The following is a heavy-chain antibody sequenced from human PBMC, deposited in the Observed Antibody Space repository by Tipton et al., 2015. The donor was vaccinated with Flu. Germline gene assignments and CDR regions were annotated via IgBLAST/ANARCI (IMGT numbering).Heavy chain of an antibody. J-gene: IGHJ4*02. D-gene: IGHD6-19*01. CDR3: AKDGWDTSGWYPFDY. Sequence: SGFTFSGYGMHWVRQAPGKGLEWVAFIRHDGSDKYYADSVKGRSTISRDDSKNALYLLMSSLRPEDTAVYYCAKDGWDTSGWYPFDYWGQGTLVTVSS. V-gene: IGHV3-30*02. CDR1: GFTFSGYG. CDR2: IRHDGSDK.